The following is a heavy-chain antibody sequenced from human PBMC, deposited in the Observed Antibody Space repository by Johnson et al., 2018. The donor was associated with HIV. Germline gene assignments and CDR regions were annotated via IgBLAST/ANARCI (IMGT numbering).Heavy chain of an antibody. V-gene: IGHV3-66*01. CDR2: IYRDNST. D-gene: IGHD5-18*01. Sequence: VQLVESGGGLVQPGGSLRLSCAASGFTVSNNYMNWVRQAPGKGLEWVSLIYRDNSTYYADSVKGRFTISRDNSKNTLFLQMNSLRPKDTAVYFCARVSLAYSYGYDAFDIWGRGTMVTVSS. CDR1: GFTVSNNY. CDR3: ARVSLAYSYGYDAFDI. J-gene: IGHJ3*02.